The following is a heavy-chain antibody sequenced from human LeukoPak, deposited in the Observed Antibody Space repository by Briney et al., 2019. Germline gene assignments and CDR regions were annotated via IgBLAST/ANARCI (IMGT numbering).Heavy chain of an antibody. D-gene: IGHD4-23*01. CDR1: GGSISSGSYY. Sequence: SETLSLTCTVSGGSISSGSYYWSWIRQPAGKGLEWIGRIYTSGSTNYNPSLKSRVTISVDTSKNQFSLKLSSVTAADTAVYYCATDVGNSYYYYYMDVWGKGTTVTVSS. V-gene: IGHV4-61*02. CDR2: IYTSGST. CDR3: ATDVGNSYYYYYMDV. J-gene: IGHJ6*03.